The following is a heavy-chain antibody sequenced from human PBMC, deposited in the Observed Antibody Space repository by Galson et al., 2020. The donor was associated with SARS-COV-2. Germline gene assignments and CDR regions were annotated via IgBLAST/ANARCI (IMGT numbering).Heavy chain of an antibody. Sequence: GGSLRLSCAASGFTISSSAMHWLRQAPGKGLEWVAIISYDGTTIYKSDSVKGRFTISRDISKNILYLQMNRLRPEDTGVYYCARETDDDNSSWYDYWGQGTLVTVSP. D-gene: IGHD3-22*01. CDR2: ISYDGTTI. J-gene: IGHJ4*02. V-gene: IGHV3-30*04. CDR1: GFTISSSA. CDR3: ARETDDDNSSWYDY.